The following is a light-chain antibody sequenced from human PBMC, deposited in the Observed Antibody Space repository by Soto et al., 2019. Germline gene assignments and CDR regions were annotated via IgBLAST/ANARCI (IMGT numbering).Light chain of an antibody. J-gene: IGLJ2*01. V-gene: IGLV2-8*01. CDR2: DVT. Sequence: QSVLTQPPSASGSPGQSVTISCTGASSDVGGYNFVSWYQHHPGKAPRLMIYDVTQRPSGVPDRFSGSKSGNTASLTVSGLQVDDEAYYYCSSYAGSSIPVAFDGGTKVTVL. CDR1: SSDVGGYNF. CDR3: SSYAGSSIPVA.